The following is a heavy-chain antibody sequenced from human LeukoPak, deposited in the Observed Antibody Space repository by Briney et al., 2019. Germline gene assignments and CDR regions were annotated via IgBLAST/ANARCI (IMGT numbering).Heavy chain of an antibody. CDR2: INHSGST. Sequence: SETLSLTCAVYGGSFSGYYWSWIRQPPGKGLEWIGEINHSGSTNYNPSLKSRVTKSVDTSKNQFSLKLSSVTAADTAVYYCARGRVGFGELLRKPNWFDPWGQGTLVTVSS. CDR1: GGSFSGYY. D-gene: IGHD3-10*01. J-gene: IGHJ5*02. V-gene: IGHV4-34*01. CDR3: ARGRVGFGELLRKPNWFDP.